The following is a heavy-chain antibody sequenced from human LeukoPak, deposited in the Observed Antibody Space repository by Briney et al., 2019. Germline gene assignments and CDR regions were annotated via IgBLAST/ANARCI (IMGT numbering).Heavy chain of an antibody. D-gene: IGHD2-2*01. CDR1: GFTFSSYT. Sequence: GGSLRLSCAASGFTFSSYTMSWVRQAPGKGLEWVSTITTSDGNTYYADSVKGRFTVSRDNSKNTLFLQMNSLRAEDTAVYYCAKDRLRVVPGIGDYWGQGTLVTVSS. CDR2: ITTSDGNT. J-gene: IGHJ4*02. V-gene: IGHV3-23*01. CDR3: AKDRLRVVPGIGDY.